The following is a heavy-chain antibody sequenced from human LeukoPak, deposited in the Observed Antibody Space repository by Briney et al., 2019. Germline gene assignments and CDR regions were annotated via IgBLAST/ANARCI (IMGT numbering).Heavy chain of an antibody. Sequence: PGGSLRLSCAASGFTFIDHYMDWVRQAPGKGLEWIGRIRNRANSYTTEYAASVKGRFTVSRDGSKNSLFLQMNSLESEDTAVYYCARRNSVTQGLDNWGQGTLVTVSS. J-gene: IGHJ4*02. D-gene: IGHD5/OR15-5a*01. CDR3: ARRNSVTQGLDN. CDR1: GFTFIDHY. CDR2: IRNRANSYTT. V-gene: IGHV3-72*01.